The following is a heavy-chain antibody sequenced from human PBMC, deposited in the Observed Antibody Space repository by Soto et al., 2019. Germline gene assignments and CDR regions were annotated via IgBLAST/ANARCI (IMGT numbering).Heavy chain of an antibody. CDR1: GYTFTSYG. D-gene: IGHD6-19*01. J-gene: IGHJ4*02. CDR3: ARARGSGWYQPLLRQGGFDY. V-gene: IGHV1-18*01. Sequence: ASVKVSCKASGYTFTSYGISWVRQAPGQGLEWMGWISAYNGNTDYAQKLQGRVTMTTDTSTSTAYMELSSVTAADTAVYYCARARGSGWYQPLLRQGGFDYWGQGTLVTVSS. CDR2: ISAYNGNT.